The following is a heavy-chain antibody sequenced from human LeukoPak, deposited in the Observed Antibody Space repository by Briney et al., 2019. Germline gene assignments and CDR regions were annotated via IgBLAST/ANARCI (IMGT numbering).Heavy chain of an antibody. J-gene: IGHJ3*02. V-gene: IGHV4-39*02. CDR1: GGSIDTRSYY. CDR2: IYFNGST. D-gene: IGHD6-13*01. Sequence: PSETLSLTCTVSGGSIDTRSYYWGWIRQPPGKGLEWIGNIYFNGSTHYNSSLKSRLTISVDTSKNQFSLKLSSMTAADTAVYCCARAGWQQLVSAFDIWGQGTMVTVSS. CDR3: ARAGWQQLVSAFDI.